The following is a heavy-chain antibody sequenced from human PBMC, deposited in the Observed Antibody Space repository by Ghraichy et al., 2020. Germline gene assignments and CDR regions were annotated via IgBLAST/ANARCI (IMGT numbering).Heavy chain of an antibody. V-gene: IGHV1-2*02. Sequence: ASVKVSCKASGYTFTGYYMHWVRQAPGQGLEWMGWINPNSGGTNYAQKFQGRVTMTRDTSSSTAYMELSRLRSDDTAVYYCARFIAAAGTDYFDYWGQGTLVTVSS. D-gene: IGHD6-13*01. J-gene: IGHJ4*02. CDR1: GYTFTGYY. CDR2: INPNSGGT. CDR3: ARFIAAAGTDYFDY.